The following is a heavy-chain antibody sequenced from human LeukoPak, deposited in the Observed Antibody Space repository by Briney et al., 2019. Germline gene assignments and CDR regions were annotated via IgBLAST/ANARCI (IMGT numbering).Heavy chain of an antibody. Sequence: SQTPSLTCAISGDSVSSNSAAWNWIRQSPSRGLEWLGRTYYRSKWYNDYAVSVKSRITINPDTSKNQFSLQLNSVTPEDTAVYYCARGRRYYYDSSGYLYDYWGQGTLVTVSS. D-gene: IGHD3-22*01. CDR1: GDSVSSNSAA. CDR2: TYYRSKWYN. J-gene: IGHJ4*02. V-gene: IGHV6-1*01. CDR3: ARGRRYYYDSSGYLYDY.